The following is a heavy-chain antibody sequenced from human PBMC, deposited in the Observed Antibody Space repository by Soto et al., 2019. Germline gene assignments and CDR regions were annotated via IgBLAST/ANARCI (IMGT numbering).Heavy chain of an antibody. D-gene: IGHD6-13*01. J-gene: IGHJ5*02. V-gene: IGHV1-3*01. CDR1: GYTFTSYA. CDR3: ARDIYSSSFHVNWFDP. Sequence: ASVKVSCKASGYTFTSYAMHWVRQAPGQRLEWMGWINAGNGNTKYSQKFQGRVTITRDTSASTAYMELSSLRSEDTAVYYCARDIYSSSFHVNWFDPWGQGTLVTVSS. CDR2: INAGNGNT.